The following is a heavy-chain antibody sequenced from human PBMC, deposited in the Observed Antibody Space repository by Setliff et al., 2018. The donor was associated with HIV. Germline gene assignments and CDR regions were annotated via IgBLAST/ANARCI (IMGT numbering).Heavy chain of an antibody. CDR3: ARFEVTTVTTRDY. Sequence: SETLSLTCAVYGGSSNDYYWNWIRQPPGKGLEWIGEIHHTGYINYHPSFKSRLTISLDTSRNQFSLKLRSVTAADTAVYYCARFEVTTVTTRDYWGQGTLVTVSS. D-gene: IGHD4-17*01. J-gene: IGHJ4*02. CDR1: GGSSNDYY. CDR2: IHHTGYI. V-gene: IGHV4-34*01.